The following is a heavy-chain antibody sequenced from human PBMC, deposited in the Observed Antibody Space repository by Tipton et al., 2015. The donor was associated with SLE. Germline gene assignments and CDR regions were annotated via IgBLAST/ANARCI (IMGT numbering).Heavy chain of an antibody. Sequence: VQLVQSGAEVKKPGESLKISCKGSGYSFTSYWIGWVRQMPGKGLEWMGIIYPGDSDTSYSPSFQGPVTISADKSISTAYLQWSSLKAPDTAMYYCARHPPRSSSRSSFDYWGQGTLVTVSS. V-gene: IGHV5-51*01. J-gene: IGHJ4*02. CDR3: ARHPPRSSSRSSFDY. CDR2: IYPGDSDT. CDR1: GYSFTSYW. D-gene: IGHD6-13*01.